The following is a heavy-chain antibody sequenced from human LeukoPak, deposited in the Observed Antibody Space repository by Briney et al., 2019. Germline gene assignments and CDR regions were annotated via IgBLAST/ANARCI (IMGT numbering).Heavy chain of an antibody. D-gene: IGHD2-2*01. V-gene: IGHV4-34*01. CDR1: GGSFSGYY. CDR3: ARRKRSGCSSTSCLLNWFDP. Sequence: SETLSLTCAVYGGSFSGYYWSWIRQPPGKGLEWIGEINHSGSTNYNPSLKSRVTISVDTSKNQFSLKLSSETAADTAVYYCARRKRSGCSSTSCLLNWFDPWGQGTLVTVSS. J-gene: IGHJ5*02. CDR2: INHSGST.